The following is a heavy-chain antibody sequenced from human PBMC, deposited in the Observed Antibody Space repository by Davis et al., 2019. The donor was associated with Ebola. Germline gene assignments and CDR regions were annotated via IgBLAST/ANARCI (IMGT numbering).Heavy chain of an antibody. CDR2: IYYSGST. D-gene: IGHD6-19*01. J-gene: IGHJ4*02. Sequence: SETLSLTCTVSGGSISSSSYYWGWIRQPPGKGLEWVGSIYYSGSTYHNPSLKSRVTISVDTSKNQFSLKLSSVTAADTAVYYCARKYSSGWPTFDYWGQGTLATVSS. V-gene: IGHV4-39*01. CDR1: GGSISSSSYY. CDR3: ARKYSSGWPTFDY.